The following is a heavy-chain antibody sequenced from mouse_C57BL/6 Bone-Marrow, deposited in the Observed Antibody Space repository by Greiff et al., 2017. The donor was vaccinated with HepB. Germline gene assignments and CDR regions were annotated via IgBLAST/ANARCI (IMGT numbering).Heavy chain of an antibody. CDR3: ARDAGFLD. CDR2: SRNKANDYTT. Sequence: EVMLVESGGGLVQSGRSLRLSCATSGFTFSDFYMEWVRQAPGKGLEWIAASRNKANDYTTEYSASVKGRFIVSRDTSQSILYLQMNALRAEDTAIYYCARDAGFLDWGQGTLVTVSA. J-gene: IGHJ3*01. CDR1: GFTFSDFY. V-gene: IGHV7-1*01.